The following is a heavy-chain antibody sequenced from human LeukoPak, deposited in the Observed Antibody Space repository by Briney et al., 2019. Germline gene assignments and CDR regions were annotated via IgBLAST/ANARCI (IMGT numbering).Heavy chain of an antibody. CDR1: GYTFTDYY. Sequence: ASVKVSCKASGYTFTDYYMHWVRQAPGQGLEWMGRINPNTGTTNYAQKFQGRVTMTRDRSINTAYMELSSLRSDDTAVYYCARVSSSGGYYSYDTFNIWGQGTMVTVSS. CDR2: INPNTGTT. J-gene: IGHJ3*02. D-gene: IGHD3-22*01. CDR3: ARVSSSGGYYSYDTFNI. V-gene: IGHV1-2*06.